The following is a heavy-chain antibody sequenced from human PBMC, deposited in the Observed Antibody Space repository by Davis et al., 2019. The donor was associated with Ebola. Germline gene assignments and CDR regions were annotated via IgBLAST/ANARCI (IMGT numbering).Heavy chain of an antibody. CDR3: ARESAEDALDI. CDR2: INEGNGHT. Sequence: ASVKVSCKASGYTFSTYSMHWVRQAPGQGLEWMARINEGNGHTIYSQKFQGRVTITRDTSASTVNMELSSLTSEDTALYFCARESAEDALDIWGQGTVVTVSS. V-gene: IGHV1-3*01. J-gene: IGHJ3*02. CDR1: GYTFSTYS.